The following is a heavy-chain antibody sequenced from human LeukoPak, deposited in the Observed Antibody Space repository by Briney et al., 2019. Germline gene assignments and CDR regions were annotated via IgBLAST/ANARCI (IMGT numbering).Heavy chain of an antibody. Sequence: PGGSLRLSCVASGFSFSSYGMHWVRRAPGKGLEWMTFVRFDGSEKYYADSVKGRFTISRDYSKNTLFLQMSSLRPEDTAVYYCARGKNFGYHYFDFWGQGALVTVSS. CDR3: ARGKNFGYHYFDF. V-gene: IGHV3-30*02. CDR2: VRFDGSEK. CDR1: GFSFSSYG. D-gene: IGHD2-2*03. J-gene: IGHJ4*02.